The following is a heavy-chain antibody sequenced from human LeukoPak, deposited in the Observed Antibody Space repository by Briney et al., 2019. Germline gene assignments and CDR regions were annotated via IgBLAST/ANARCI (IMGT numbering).Heavy chain of an antibody. Sequence: GGSLRLSCAASGFTFSSYAMSWVRQAPGKGLEWVSAISGSGGSTYYADSVKGRFTISRDNSKNTLYLQMNSLRAEDTAVYYCAKDGMREWLLCQDYWGQGTLVTVSS. V-gene: IGHV3-23*01. J-gene: IGHJ4*02. D-gene: IGHD3-3*01. CDR3: AKDGMREWLLCQDY. CDR2: ISGSGGST. CDR1: GFTFSSYA.